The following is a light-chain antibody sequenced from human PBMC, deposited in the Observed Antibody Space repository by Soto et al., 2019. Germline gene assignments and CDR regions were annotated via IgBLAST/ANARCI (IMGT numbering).Light chain of an antibody. V-gene: IGKV3-11*01. J-gene: IGKJ5*01. CDR3: QQRSNWPPIN. CDR1: QSVSSY. CDR2: DAS. Sequence: VMTQSPATLSFAPVERGTRWSRSSQSVSSYLAWYQQKPGQAPRLLIYDASNRATGIPARFSGSGSGTDFTLTISSLEPEDLAVYYCQQRSNWPPINCGKGTRLEIK.